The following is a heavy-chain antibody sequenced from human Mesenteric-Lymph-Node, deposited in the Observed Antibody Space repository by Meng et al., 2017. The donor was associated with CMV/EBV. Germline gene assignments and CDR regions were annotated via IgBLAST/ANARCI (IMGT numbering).Heavy chain of an antibody. J-gene: IGHJ4*02. Sequence: GGSLRLSCAASGFTFSSYSMNWVRQAPGKGLEWVSSISSSSSYIYYADSVKGRFTISRDNAKNSLYLQMNSLRAEDTAVYYCARDSPVVPAAIAGDYWGQGTPVTVSS. CDR3: ARDSPVVPAAIAGDY. D-gene: IGHD2-2*02. CDR2: ISSSSSYI. V-gene: IGHV3-21*01. CDR1: GFTFSSYS.